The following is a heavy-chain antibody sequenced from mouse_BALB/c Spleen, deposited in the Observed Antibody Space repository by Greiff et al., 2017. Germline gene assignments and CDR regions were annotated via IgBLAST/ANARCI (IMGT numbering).Heavy chain of an antibody. V-gene: IGHV5-4*02. CDR1: GFTFSDYY. Sequence: EVHLVESGGGLVKPGGSLKLSCAASGFTFSDYYMYWVRQTPEKRLEWVATISDGGSYTYYPDSVKGRFTISRDNAKNNLYLQMSSLKSEDTAMYYCAREVQAMDYWGQGTSVTVSS. D-gene: IGHD2-14*01. CDR2: ISDGGSYT. CDR3: AREVQAMDY. J-gene: IGHJ4*01.